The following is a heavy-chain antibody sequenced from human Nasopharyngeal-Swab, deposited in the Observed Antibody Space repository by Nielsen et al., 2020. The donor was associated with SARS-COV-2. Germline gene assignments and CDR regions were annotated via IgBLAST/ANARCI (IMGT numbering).Heavy chain of an antibody. CDR3: ARWGMTTVTTGYFDY. Sequence: RQAPGKGLEWIGYIYYSGSTYYNPSLKSRVTISVDTYKNQFSLKLSSVTAADTAVYYCARWGMTTVTTGYFDYWGQGTLVTVSS. V-gene: IGHV4-31*02. J-gene: IGHJ4*02. D-gene: IGHD4-17*01. CDR2: IYYSGST.